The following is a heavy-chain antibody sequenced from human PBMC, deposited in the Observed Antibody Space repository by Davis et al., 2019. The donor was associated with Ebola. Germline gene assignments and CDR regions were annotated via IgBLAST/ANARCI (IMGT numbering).Heavy chain of an antibody. J-gene: IGHJ6*02. CDR3: ARDSRYYYDSSGYDYYYYGMDV. Sequence: GSLRLSCAASGFTVSSNYMSWVRQAPGKGLEWVSVIYSGGSTYYADSVKGRFTISRDNSKNTLYLQMNSLRAEDTAVYYCARDSRYYYDSSGYDYYYYGMDVWGQGTTVTVSS. V-gene: IGHV3-66*01. CDR1: GFTVSSNY. D-gene: IGHD3-22*01. CDR2: IYSGGST.